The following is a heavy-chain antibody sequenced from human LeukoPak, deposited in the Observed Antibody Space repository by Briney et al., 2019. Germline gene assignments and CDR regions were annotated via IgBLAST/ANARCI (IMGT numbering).Heavy chain of an antibody. CDR3: AKTGPVGATTDAFDI. CDR2: ISYDGSNK. V-gene: IGHV3-30*18. CDR1: RFTFSSYG. D-gene: IGHD1-26*01. Sequence: PGGSLRLSCAASRFTFSSYGMHWVRQAPGKGLEWVAVISYDGSNKYYADSVKGRFTISRDNSKNTLYLQMNSLRAEDTAVYYCAKTGPVGATTDAFDIWGQGTMVTVSS. J-gene: IGHJ3*02.